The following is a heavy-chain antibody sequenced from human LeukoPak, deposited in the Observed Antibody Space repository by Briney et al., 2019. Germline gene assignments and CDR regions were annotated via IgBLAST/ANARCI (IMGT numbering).Heavy chain of an antibody. Sequence: SETLSLTCTVSGGSISSYYWSWIRQPAGKGLEWIGRIYTSGSTNYNPSLKSRVTMSVDTSKNQFSLKLSSVTAADTAVYYCARDYYDSSGYSNNWFDPWGQGTLVTVSS. D-gene: IGHD3-22*01. CDR3: ARDYYDSSGYSNNWFDP. V-gene: IGHV4-4*07. J-gene: IGHJ5*02. CDR1: GGSISSYY. CDR2: IYTSGST.